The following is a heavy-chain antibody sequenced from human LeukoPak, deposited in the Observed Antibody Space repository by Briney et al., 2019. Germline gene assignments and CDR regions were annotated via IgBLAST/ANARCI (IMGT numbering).Heavy chain of an antibody. CDR2: ISGGGSTI. CDR1: GFTFRSYE. V-gene: IGHV3-48*03. J-gene: IGHJ4*02. D-gene: IGHD3-22*01. CDR3: ARESFSGDSSGYYGY. Sequence: GGFLRLSCVASGFTFRSYEMNWVRQAPGRGLEWVSYISGGGSTIYYADSVKGRFTISRDDARNSLYLQMNSLRAEDTAVYYCARESFSGDSSGYYGYWGQGTLVTVSS.